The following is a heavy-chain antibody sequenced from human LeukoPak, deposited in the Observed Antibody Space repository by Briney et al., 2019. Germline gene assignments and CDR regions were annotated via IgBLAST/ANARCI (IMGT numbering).Heavy chain of an antibody. Sequence: GGSLRLSCAASGFTFSSYSMNWVRQAPGKGLEWLAVISYDGSIKHYADSMKGRFTISRDNSKNTLYLQMRSLRTDDTAVYYCARDLAGSSGFSYYFDHWGQGMLVTVSS. V-gene: IGHV3-30*03. CDR1: GFTFSSYS. J-gene: IGHJ4*02. CDR3: ARDLAGSSGFSYYFDH. CDR2: ISYDGSIK. D-gene: IGHD3-22*01.